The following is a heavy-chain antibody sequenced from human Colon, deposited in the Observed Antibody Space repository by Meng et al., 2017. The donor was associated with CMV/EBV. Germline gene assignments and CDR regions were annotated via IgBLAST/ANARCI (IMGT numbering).Heavy chain of an antibody. J-gene: IGHJ6*02. CDR3: ASSPRISIFGVDRGGMDV. V-gene: IGHV3-74*01. CDR1: GFTFSNYW. Sequence: GGSLRLSCVGSGFTFSNYWMHWVRQAPGKGPVWVSRLTTDGRSTSYADSVKGRFTISRDNGKNMLYLQMNSLRVEDTAVYYCASSPRISIFGVDRGGMDVWGQGTTVTVSS. D-gene: IGHD3-3*01. CDR2: LTTDGRST.